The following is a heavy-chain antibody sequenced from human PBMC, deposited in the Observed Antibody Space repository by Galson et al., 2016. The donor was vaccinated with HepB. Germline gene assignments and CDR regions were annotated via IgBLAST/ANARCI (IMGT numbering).Heavy chain of an antibody. CDR2: INPGSGNT. CDR3: ARDRSSMDV. Sequence: SVKVSCKASGYTLSSYAMNWVRQAPGQSLEWMGWINPGSGNTKYSQTFQGRVTITRDTSASTAYMELSSLRSEDTAVYYCARDRSSMDVWGKGTTVTVSS. CDR1: GYTLSSYA. J-gene: IGHJ6*03. V-gene: IGHV1-3*01.